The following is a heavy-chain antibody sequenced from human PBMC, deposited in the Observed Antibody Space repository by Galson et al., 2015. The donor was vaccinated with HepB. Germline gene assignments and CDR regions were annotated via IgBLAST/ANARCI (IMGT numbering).Heavy chain of an antibody. V-gene: IGHV1-69*06. Sequence: SVKVSCKASGGTFSSYAISWVRQAPGQGLEWMGGIIPIFGTANYAQKFQGRVTITADKSTSTAYMELSSLRSEDTAVYYCARHTTYYDFWSGSKPYYYYGMDVWGQGTTVTVSS. D-gene: IGHD3-3*01. CDR2: IIPIFGTA. CDR3: ARHTTYYDFWSGSKPYYYYGMDV. CDR1: GGTFSSYA. J-gene: IGHJ6*02.